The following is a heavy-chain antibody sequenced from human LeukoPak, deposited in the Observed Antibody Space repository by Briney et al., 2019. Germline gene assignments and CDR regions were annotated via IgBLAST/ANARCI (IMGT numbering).Heavy chain of an antibody. CDR1: RFTFSSYS. Sequence: GGSLRLSCAASRFTFSSYSMNWVRQAPGKGLEWVSSISSSSSYIYYADSVKGRFTISRDNSKNTLSLQVNSLRAEDTAVYYCAKSGTFGYYYYFDSWGQGTLVTVSS. CDR3: AKSGTFGYYYYFDS. V-gene: IGHV3-21*01. D-gene: IGHD3-3*01. J-gene: IGHJ4*02. CDR2: ISSSSSYI.